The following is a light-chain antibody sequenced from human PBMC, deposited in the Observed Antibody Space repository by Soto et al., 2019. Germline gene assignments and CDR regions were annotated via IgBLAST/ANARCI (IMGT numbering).Light chain of an antibody. V-gene: IGLV2-8*01. CDR1: SSDVGAYNY. CDR3: SSYAGSDNFNVV. J-gene: IGLJ2*01. CDR2: EVT. Sequence: QSALTQPPSASGSPGQSVTMSCTGTSSDVGAYNYVSWHQQHPGEAPKLMIYEVTKRPSGVPDRFSGSKSGNTASLTVSGLQAEDEADYYCSSYAGSDNFNVVFGGGTKVTVL.